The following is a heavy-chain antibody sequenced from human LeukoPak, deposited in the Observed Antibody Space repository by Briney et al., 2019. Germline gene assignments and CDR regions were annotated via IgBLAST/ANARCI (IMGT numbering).Heavy chain of an antibody. J-gene: IGHJ1*01. CDR3: GKDDSSVVTPLFHH. D-gene: IGHD4-23*01. V-gene: IGHV3-53*01. CDR2: IYSGGGT. Sequence: GGSLRLSCAASGFTVSSNYMSWVRQAPGKGLEWVSVIYSGGGTYYADSVKGRFTISRDNSKNTLYLQMNSLRAEDTAVYYCGKDDSSVVTPLFHHWGQGTLVTVSS. CDR1: GFTVSSNY.